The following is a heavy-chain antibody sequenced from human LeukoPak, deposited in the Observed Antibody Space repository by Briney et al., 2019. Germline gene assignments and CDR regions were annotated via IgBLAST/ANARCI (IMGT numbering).Heavy chain of an antibody. CDR1: GFTFSSYS. CDR2: IGSSISYI. J-gene: IGHJ6*02. V-gene: IGHV3-21*01. Sequence: GGSLRLSCAASGFTFSSYSMKWVRQGTGKGLEWVSFIGSSISYISYADSVKGRFTISRDNAKNSLYLQMNSLRAEDTAVYYCAREGYYSGLDVWGQGTTVTVSS. CDR3: AREGYYSGLDV.